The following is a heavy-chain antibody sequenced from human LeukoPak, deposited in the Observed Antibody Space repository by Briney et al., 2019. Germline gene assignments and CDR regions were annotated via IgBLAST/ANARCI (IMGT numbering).Heavy chain of an antibody. D-gene: IGHD2-2*01. J-gene: IGHJ3*02. V-gene: IGHV3-30*18. CDR2: ISFDGSNK. CDR3: AKGDLGYCRSTSCPDAFDI. Sequence: GRSLRLSCAASGFTFSTYAIHWVRQAPGKGLEWVAVISFDGSNKYYADSVKGRFTISRDNSKNTLYLQMNSLRAEDTAVYYCAKGDLGYCRSTSCPDAFDIWGQGTMVTVSS. CDR1: GFTFSTYA.